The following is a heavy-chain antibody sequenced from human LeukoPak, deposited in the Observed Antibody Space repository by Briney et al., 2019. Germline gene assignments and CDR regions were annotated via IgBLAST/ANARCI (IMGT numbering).Heavy chain of an antibody. CDR3: ARTRGWPTHLDI. D-gene: IGHD2-15*01. CDR1: GGSISSGGYY. V-gene: IGHV4-31*03. Sequence: SETLSLTCTVSGGSISSGGYYWSWIRQHPGKGLEWIGYIYYSGSTYYNPSLKSRVTISVDTSKNQFSLKLSSVTAADTAVYYCARTRGWPTHLDIWGQGTMVTVSS. CDR2: IYYSGST. J-gene: IGHJ3*02.